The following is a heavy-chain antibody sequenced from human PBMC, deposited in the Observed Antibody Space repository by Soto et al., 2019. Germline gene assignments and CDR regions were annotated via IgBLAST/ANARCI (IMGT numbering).Heavy chain of an antibody. D-gene: IGHD2-15*01. J-gene: IGHJ6*02. V-gene: IGHV1-69*13. CDR2: IIPIFGTA. CDR1: GGTFSSYA. CDR3: ARPVVVVAATRMEGYYYYGMDV. Sequence: GASVKVSCKASGGTFSSYAISWVRQAPGQGLEWMGWIIPIFGTANYAQKFQGRVTITADESTSTAYMVLSSLRSEDTAVFYCARPVVVVAATRMEGYYYYGMDVWGQGTTVTVSS.